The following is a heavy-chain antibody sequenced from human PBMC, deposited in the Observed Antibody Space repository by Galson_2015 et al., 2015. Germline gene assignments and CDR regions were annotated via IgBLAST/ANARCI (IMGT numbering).Heavy chain of an antibody. CDR1: GFTFSDSA. Sequence: SLRLSCAASGFTFSDSAVHWVRQASGKGLEWVGHIRSKGNNYATAYGASVKGRFTISRDDSKNTAYLQMNSLKTEDTAVYYCTRIVTGTTGVGPDYSGQGTLVTVSS. V-gene: IGHV3-73*01. J-gene: IGHJ4*02. D-gene: IGHD1-20*01. CDR3: TRIVTGTTGVGPDY. CDR2: IRSKGNNYAT.